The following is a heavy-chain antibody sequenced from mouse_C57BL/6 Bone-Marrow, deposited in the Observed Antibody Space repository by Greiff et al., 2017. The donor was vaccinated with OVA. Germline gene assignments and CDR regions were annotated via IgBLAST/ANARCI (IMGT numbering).Heavy chain of an antibody. CDR2: IYPRSGHT. J-gene: IGHJ4*01. CDR1: GYTFTSYG. V-gene: IGHV1-81*01. Sequence: QVQLKESGAELARPGASVKLSCKASGYTFTSYGISWVKQRTGQGLEWIGEIYPRSGHTYYNEKFKGKATLTADKSSSTAYMELRSLTSEDSAVYFCARPPLYYYGSSYYAMDYWGQGTSVTVSS. CDR3: ARPPLYYYGSSYYAMDY. D-gene: IGHD1-1*01.